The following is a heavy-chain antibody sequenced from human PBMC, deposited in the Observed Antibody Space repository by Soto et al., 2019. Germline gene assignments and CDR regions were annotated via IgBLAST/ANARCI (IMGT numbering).Heavy chain of an antibody. D-gene: IGHD2-21*01. Sequence: ASVKVSCKASGYTFTDYAMHWVRQAPGQRLEWMGWINTGDGNTKFSLKFQGRVTITRDTSATTAYMELTSLRSEDTAVYYCAKGSRMWTPDYWGQGTLVTVSS. CDR1: GYTFTDYA. CDR2: INTGDGNT. CDR3: AKGSRMWTPDY. V-gene: IGHV1-3*04. J-gene: IGHJ4*02.